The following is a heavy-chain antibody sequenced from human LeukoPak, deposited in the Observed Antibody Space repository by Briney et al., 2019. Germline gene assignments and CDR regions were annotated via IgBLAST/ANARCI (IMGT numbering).Heavy chain of an antibody. J-gene: IGHJ4*02. V-gene: IGHV3-66*01. Sequence: GGSLRLSCAASGFTVSSNYMSWVRQAPGKGLEWVSVIYSGGSTYYADSVKGRFTISRDNSKNTLYLQMNSLRAEDTAAYYCARDRRDSSAFDYWGQGTLVTVSS. CDR2: IYSGGST. CDR1: GFTVSSNY. D-gene: IGHD3-22*01. CDR3: ARDRRDSSAFDY.